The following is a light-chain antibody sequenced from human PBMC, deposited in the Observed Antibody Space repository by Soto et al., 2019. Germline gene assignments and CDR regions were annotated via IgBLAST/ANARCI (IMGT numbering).Light chain of an antibody. J-gene: IGKJ1*01. CDR3: QQYGSSPGT. CDR1: QSVRDRY. V-gene: IGKV3-20*01. CDR2: DTS. Sequence: EIELTHSPGTLSLSPGERANLSCRASQSVRDRYLAWYQQKPGQAPSLLIYDTSTRATGVPDRFSGSGSGTDFALTISRVEPEDFAIYFCQQYGSSPGTFGQGTKVDIK.